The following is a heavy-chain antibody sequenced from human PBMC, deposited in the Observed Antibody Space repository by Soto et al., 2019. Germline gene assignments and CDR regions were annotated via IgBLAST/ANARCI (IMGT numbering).Heavy chain of an antibody. Sequence: ASVKVSCKASGYTFTSYYMHWVRQAPGQGLEWMGIINPSGGSTSYAQKFQGRVTMTRDTSTSTVYMELSSLRSEDTAVYYCARDFTPEDTAMVTGRLGYYYYGMDVWGQGTTVTVSS. D-gene: IGHD5-18*01. J-gene: IGHJ6*02. V-gene: IGHV1-46*01. CDR1: GYTFTSYY. CDR3: ARDFTPEDTAMVTGRLGYYYYGMDV. CDR2: INPSGGST.